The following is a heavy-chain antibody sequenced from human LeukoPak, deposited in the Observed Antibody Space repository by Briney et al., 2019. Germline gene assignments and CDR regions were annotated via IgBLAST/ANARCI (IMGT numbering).Heavy chain of an antibody. CDR3: TRYDFWSGYPNMDV. V-gene: IGHV3-49*04. D-gene: IGHD3-3*01. Sequence: PGGSLRLSCTASGFTFGDYAMSWVRQAPGKGLEWVGFIRSKAYGGTTEYAASVKGRFTISRDDSKSIPYLQMNSLKTEDTAVYYCTRYDFWSGYPNMDVWGKGTTVTVSS. J-gene: IGHJ6*03. CDR2: IRSKAYGGTT. CDR1: GFTFGDYA.